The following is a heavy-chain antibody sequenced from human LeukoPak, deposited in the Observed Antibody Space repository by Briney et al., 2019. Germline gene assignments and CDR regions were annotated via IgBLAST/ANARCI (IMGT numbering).Heavy chain of an antibody. V-gene: IGHV4-34*01. Sequence: GSLRLSCAASGFTFSSYAMSWIRQPPGKGLEWIGEINHSGSTNYNPSLKSRVTISVDTSKNQFSLKLSSVTAADTAVYYCARGPRNWGSFGSGVLDYWGQGTLVTVSS. CDR2: INHSGST. D-gene: IGHD7-27*01. J-gene: IGHJ4*02. CDR1: GFTFSSYA. CDR3: ARGPRNWGSFGSGVLDY.